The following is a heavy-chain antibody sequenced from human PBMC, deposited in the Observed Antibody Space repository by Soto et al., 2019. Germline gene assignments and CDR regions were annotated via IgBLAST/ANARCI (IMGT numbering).Heavy chain of an antibody. V-gene: IGHV1-69*01. J-gene: IGHJ4*02. CDR3: ASVQMPIAGNGLGY. D-gene: IGHD6-13*01. Sequence: QVQLVQSGAEVKKPGSSVKVSCKASGVTFSSYAISWVRQAPGQGLEWMGGFIPFFGTANYAQKFQGRVTITADESTSTAYMELSILRSEDTAVYYCASVQMPIAGNGLGYWGQGPLVTVSS. CDR1: GVTFSSYA. CDR2: FIPFFGTA.